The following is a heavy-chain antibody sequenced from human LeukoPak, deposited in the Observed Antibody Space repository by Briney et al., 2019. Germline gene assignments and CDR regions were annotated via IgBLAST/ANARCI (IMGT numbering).Heavy chain of an antibody. V-gene: IGHV4-61*02. CDR3: ARLPGDCGGGSCYSESPFYYYGMDV. CDR1: GGSISSGSYY. Sequence: TSETLSLTCTVSGGSISSGSYYWSWIQQPAGKGLEWIGRIYTSGSTNYNPSLKSRVTISVDTSKNQFSLKLSSVTAADTAVYYCARLPGDCGGGSCYSESPFYYYGMDVWGQGTTVTVSS. J-gene: IGHJ6*02. D-gene: IGHD2-15*01. CDR2: IYTSGST.